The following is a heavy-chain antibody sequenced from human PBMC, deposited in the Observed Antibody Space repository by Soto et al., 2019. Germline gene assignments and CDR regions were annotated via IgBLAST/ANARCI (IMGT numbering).Heavy chain of an antibody. V-gene: IGHV3-23*01. CDR2: ISGSGGST. Sequence: GGSLRLSCAASGFTFSSYAMSWVRQAPGKGLEWVSAISGSGGSTYYADSVKGRFTISRDNSKNTLYLQMNSLRAEDTAVYYCAKASTRGKVERTSNDYWGQGTLVTVSS. CDR1: GFTFSSYA. J-gene: IGHJ4*02. CDR3: AKASTRGKVERTSNDY. D-gene: IGHD1-1*01.